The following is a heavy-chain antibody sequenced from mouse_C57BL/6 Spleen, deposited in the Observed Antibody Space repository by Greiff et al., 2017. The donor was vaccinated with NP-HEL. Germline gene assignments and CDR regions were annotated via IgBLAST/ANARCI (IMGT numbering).Heavy chain of an antibody. Sequence: ESGPGLVKPSQSLSLTCSVTGYSITSGYYWNWIRQFPGNKLEWMGYISYDGSNNYNPSLKNRIPITRDTSKNQFFLKLNSVTTEDTATYYCARDLTGPWFAYWGQGTLVTVSA. CDR3: ARDLTGPWFAY. CDR2: ISYDGSN. V-gene: IGHV3-6*01. CDR1: GYSITSGYY. D-gene: IGHD2-13*01. J-gene: IGHJ3*01.